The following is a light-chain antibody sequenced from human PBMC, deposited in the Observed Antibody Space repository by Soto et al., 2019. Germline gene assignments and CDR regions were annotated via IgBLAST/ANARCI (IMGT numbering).Light chain of an antibody. CDR1: SSDVGGYNY. J-gene: IGLJ2*01. Sequence: QSALTQPPSASGSRGQSVTISCTGTSSDVGGYNYVSWYQQHPGKAPKLMIYEVSKRPSGVPDRFSGSKSGNTASLTVSGLQPEDEADYYCSSFTASRTVVFGGGTKLTVL. V-gene: IGLV2-8*01. CDR3: SSFTASRTVV. CDR2: EVS.